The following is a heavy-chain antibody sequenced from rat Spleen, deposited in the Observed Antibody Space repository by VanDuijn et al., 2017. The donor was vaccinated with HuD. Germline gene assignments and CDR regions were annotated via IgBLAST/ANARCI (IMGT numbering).Heavy chain of an antibody. CDR3: AREGYNNWEGGWFAY. D-gene: IGHD1-10*01. V-gene: IGHV5-19*01. CDR2: ISPSGGST. Sequence: EVQLVESGGGLVQPGRSLKLSCAASGFTFTNSGIHWIRQAPAKGLEWVSSISPSGGSTYYRDSVKGRFTISRDNAKSTLYLQMESLRSEDTATYYCAREGYNNWEGGWFAYWGQGTLVTVSS. CDR1: GFTFTNSG. J-gene: IGHJ3*01.